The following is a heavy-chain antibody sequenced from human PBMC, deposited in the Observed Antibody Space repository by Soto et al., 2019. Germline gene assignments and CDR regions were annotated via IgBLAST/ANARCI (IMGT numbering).Heavy chain of an antibody. Sequence: ASVKVSCKASGGTFSSYAISWVRQAPGQGLELMGGIIPIFGTANYAQKFQGRVTITADNSKNTLYLQMNSLRAEDTAVYYCARDRGVSPPNYYYYGMDVWGQGTTVTVSS. CDR3: ARDRGVSPPNYYYYGMDV. CDR1: GGTFSSYA. D-gene: IGHD3-10*01. CDR2: IIPIFGTA. J-gene: IGHJ6*02. V-gene: IGHV1-69*06.